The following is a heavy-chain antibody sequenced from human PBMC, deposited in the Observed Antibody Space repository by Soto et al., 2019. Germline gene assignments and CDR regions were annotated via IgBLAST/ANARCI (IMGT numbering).Heavy chain of an antibody. J-gene: IGHJ4*02. CDR2: ITYDGSEI. V-gene: IGHV3-30*18. Sequence: QVQVVESGGGVVQPGRSLRLSCAASGFTLSCCGMHWVRQAPGKGLEWVGVITYDGSEIHYGDSVKGRFTISRDSSENTVYLQMNSLRVEDSAVYYCAKEQSSGFYRVVDYWGQGTLVTVS. CDR3: AKEQSSGFYRVVDY. D-gene: IGHD6-19*01. CDR1: GFTLSCCG.